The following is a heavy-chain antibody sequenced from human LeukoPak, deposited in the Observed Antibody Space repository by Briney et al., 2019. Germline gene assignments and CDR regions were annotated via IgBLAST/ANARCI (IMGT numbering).Heavy chain of an antibody. CDR2: IRYDGSEK. J-gene: IGHJ3*02. D-gene: IGHD3-9*01. Sequence: GGSLRLSCATSGFTFSSRGMHWVRQAPGKGLEWVAFIRYDGSEKDYADPVKGRFTISRDNSKNTLYLQMNSLRAEDTAVYYCWVRYSPDAFDIWGQGTMVTVSS. CDR3: WVRYSPDAFDI. CDR1: GFTFSSRG. V-gene: IGHV3-30*02.